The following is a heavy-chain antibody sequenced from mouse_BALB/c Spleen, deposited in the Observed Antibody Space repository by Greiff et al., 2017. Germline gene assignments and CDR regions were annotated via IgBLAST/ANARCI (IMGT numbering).Heavy chain of an antibody. CDR1: GYSFTSYW. CDR2: IYPGNSDT. J-gene: IGHJ3*01. D-gene: IGHD1-1*01. CDR3: THYYGSSYEFAY. Sequence: DVQLQESGTVLARPGASVKMSCKASGYSFTSYWMHWVKQRPGQGLEWIGAIYPGNSDTSYNQKFKGKAKLTAVTSASTAYMELSSLTNEDSAVYYCTHYYGSSYEFAYWGQGTLVTVSA. V-gene: IGHV1-5*01.